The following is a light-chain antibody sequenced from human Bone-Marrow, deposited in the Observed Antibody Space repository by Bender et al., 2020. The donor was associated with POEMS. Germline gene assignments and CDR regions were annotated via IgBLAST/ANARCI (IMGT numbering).Light chain of an antibody. CDR2: QDT. J-gene: IGLJ2*01. Sequence: SYELTQPPSVSVSPGQTASITCSGDTLGDKYACWYQQKPGQSPVLVIYQDTKRPSGIPERFSGSNSGSTATLTISGTQAMDEADYYCQAWDSSTFVVFGGGTKLTVL. CDR1: TLGDKY. V-gene: IGLV3-1*01. CDR3: QAWDSSTFVV.